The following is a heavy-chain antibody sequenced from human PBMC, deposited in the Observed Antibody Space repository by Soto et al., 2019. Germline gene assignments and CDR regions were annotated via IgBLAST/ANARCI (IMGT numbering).Heavy chain of an antibody. V-gene: IGHV3-23*01. CDR1: GFTFSSFA. J-gene: IGHJ4*02. CDR2: ITGTDGRT. D-gene: IGHD2-8*01. CDR3: AKEEAMNGVPLFKY. Sequence: EVQLLESGGGLVQPGGSLRLSCAASGFTFSSFAMSWVRQAPGLGLEWVAGITGTDGRTFYADSVRGRFTIARDNSRNTLSLQMSGLRADDTAVYYCAKEEAMNGVPLFKYLGQRTLVTVSS.